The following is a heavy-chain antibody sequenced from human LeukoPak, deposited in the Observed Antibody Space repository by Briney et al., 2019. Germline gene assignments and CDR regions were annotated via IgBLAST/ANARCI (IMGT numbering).Heavy chain of an antibody. V-gene: IGHV4-39*07. J-gene: IGHJ6*02. D-gene: IGHD3-10*01. Sequence: SETLSLTCTVSGGSISSSSYYWGWIRQPPGKGLEWIGSIYYSGSTYYNPSLRSRVTISVDTSKNQFSLKLSSVTAADTAVYYCARDTPPGLYYYYGMDVWGQGTTVTVSS. CDR1: GGSISSSSYY. CDR3: ARDTPPGLYYYYGMDV. CDR2: IYYSGST.